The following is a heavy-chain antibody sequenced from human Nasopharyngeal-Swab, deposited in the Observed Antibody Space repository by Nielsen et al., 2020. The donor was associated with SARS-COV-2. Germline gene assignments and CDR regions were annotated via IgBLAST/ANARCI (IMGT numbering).Heavy chain of an antibody. V-gene: IGHV3-23*01. CDR1: GFTFSSYA. D-gene: IGHD2-15*01. J-gene: IGHJ4*02. CDR3: ARDRDIVVVVAATLDY. CDR2: ISGSGGST. Sequence: GESLKISCAASGFTFSSYAMSWVRQAPGKGLEWVSAISGSGGSTYYADSVKGRFTISRDNSKNTLYLQMNSLRAEDTAVYYCARDRDIVVVVAATLDYWGQGTLVTVSS.